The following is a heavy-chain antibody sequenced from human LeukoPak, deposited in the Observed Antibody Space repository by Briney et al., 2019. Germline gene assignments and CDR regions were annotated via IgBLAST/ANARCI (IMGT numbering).Heavy chain of an antibody. CDR1: GYSFSSSW. V-gene: IGHV5-51*01. Sequence: GESLKISCQGSGYSFSSSWIAWVRQMPAKGREWMGIIYPGDSDTRYSPSFQGQVTISADKSISTAYLQWSSLKASDTAIYYCARRHNSGWYSDYWGQGTLVTVSS. D-gene: IGHD6-19*01. CDR3: ARRHNSGWYSDY. J-gene: IGHJ4*02. CDR2: IYPGDSDT.